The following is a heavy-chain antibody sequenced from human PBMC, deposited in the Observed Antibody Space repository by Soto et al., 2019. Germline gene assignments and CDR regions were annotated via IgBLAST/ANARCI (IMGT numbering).Heavy chain of an antibody. CDR3: GRDPNGDHVGAYWFDP. D-gene: IGHD4-17*01. J-gene: IGHJ5*02. Sequence: GGSLRLSCVASGITFSDYAMTWVRQTPEKGLEYISSITSRGFTRYADSVKGRFTVSRDNSRNTMSLQMSSLRVDDTAIYYCGRDPNGDHVGAYWFDPWGQGTLVTVSS. V-gene: IGHV3-23*01. CDR2: ITSRGFT. CDR1: GITFSDYA.